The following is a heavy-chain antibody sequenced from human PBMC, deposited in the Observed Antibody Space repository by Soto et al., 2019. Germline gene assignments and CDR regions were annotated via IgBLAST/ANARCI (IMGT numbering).Heavy chain of an antibody. J-gene: IGHJ3*02. V-gene: IGHV4-31*03. CDR3: ARADSSSWTYAFDI. CDR1: GGSISSGGYY. D-gene: IGHD6-13*01. Sequence: SETLSLTCTVSGGSISSGGYYWSWIRQHPGKGLEWIGYIYYSGSTYYNPSLKSRVTISVDTSKNQFSLKLSSVTAADTAVYYCARADSSSWTYAFDIWGQGKMVTVSS. CDR2: IYYSGST.